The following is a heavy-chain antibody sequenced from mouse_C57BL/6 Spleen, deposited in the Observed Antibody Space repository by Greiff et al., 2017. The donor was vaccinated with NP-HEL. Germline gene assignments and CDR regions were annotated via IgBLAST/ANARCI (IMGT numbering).Heavy chain of an antibody. J-gene: IGHJ2*01. CDR1: GFTFSSYA. CDR3: ARDHDDPYYFDY. Sequence: EVKLVESGGGLVKPGGSLKLSCAASGFTFSSYAMSWVRQTPEKRLEWVATISDGGSYTYYPDNVKGRFTISRDNAKNNLYLQMSHLKSEDTAMYYCARDHDDPYYFDYWGQGTTLTVSS. D-gene: IGHD2-12*01. V-gene: IGHV5-4*01. CDR2: ISDGGSYT.